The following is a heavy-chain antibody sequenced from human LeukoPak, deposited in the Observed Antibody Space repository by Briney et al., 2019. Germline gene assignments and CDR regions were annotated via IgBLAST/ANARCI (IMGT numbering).Heavy chain of an antibody. CDR3: ARYIKGYCSSTSCYTARQRGSWFDP. V-gene: IGHV4-31*03. Sequence: SQTLSLTCTVSGGSISSGGYYWSWIRQFPGKGLEWIGYIYYSGSTYYNPSLKSRMTISVDTSKNQFSLKLNSVTAADTAVYYCARYIKGYCSSTSCYTARQRGSWFDPWGQGTLVTVSS. J-gene: IGHJ5*02. CDR1: GGSISSGGYY. D-gene: IGHD2-2*02. CDR2: IYYSGST.